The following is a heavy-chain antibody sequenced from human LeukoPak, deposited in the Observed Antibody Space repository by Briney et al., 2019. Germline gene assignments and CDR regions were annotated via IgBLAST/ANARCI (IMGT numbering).Heavy chain of an antibody. CDR3: AKGPYSSGWPSSFHYHGMDV. J-gene: IGHJ6*02. D-gene: IGHD6-19*01. CDR2: ISDSGGST. Sequence: GGSLRLSCTASGFTFSSYAMTWVRLPPGKGLEWVSAISDSGGSTYYADSVKGRFTISRDNSKNTLYLQMSSLRADDTAVYYCAKGPYSSGWPSSFHYHGMDVWGQGTTVTVSS. V-gene: IGHV3-23*01. CDR1: GFTFSSYA.